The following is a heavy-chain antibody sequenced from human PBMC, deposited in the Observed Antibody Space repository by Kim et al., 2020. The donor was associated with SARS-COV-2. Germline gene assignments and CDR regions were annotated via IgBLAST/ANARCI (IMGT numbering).Heavy chain of an antibody. V-gene: IGHV4-59*08. Sequence: SETLSLTCTVSGGSISSYYWSWIRQPPGKGLEWIGYIYYSGSTNYNPSLKSRVTISVDTSKNQFSLKLSSVTAADTAVYYCASYRDGYNDFDYWGQGTLVTVSS. CDR2: IYYSGST. CDR3: ASYRDGYNDFDY. CDR1: GGSISSYY. J-gene: IGHJ4*02. D-gene: IGHD5-12*01.